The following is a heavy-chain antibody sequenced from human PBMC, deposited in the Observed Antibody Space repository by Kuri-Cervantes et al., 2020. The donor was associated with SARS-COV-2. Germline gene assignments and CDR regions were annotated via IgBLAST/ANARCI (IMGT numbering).Heavy chain of an antibody. J-gene: IGHJ4*02. CDR1: GFSFSDAW. CDR2: FKGKGVGCAI. CDR3: ATGSTSGWYRRDFDF. Sequence: GGSLRLSCVGTGFSFSDAWMSWVRQTPGKGREWVGRFKGKGVGCAIVYAAAVQGRFTISSDDSRNTLYLQMNSLKPEDTGVYYCATGSTSGWYRRDFDFWGLGTLVTVSS. V-gene: IGHV3-15*01. D-gene: IGHD6-19*01.